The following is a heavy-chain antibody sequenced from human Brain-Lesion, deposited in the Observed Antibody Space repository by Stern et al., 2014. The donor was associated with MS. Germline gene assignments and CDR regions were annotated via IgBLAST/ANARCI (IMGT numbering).Heavy chain of an antibody. Sequence: QVQLVESGPGLVKPSQTLSLTCTVSGGSINSGAYHWTWIRQPPGKGLEWIGFITYTVTRYYKPSLHRRLTISVDTSKNQFSLKLRSVTAGDTAVYYCARSTVSAEYYFDYWGQGTLVTVSS. J-gene: IGHJ4*02. CDR3: ARSTVSAEYYFDY. D-gene: IGHD4-11*01. V-gene: IGHV4-30-4*01. CDR2: ITYTVTR. CDR1: GGSINSGAYH.